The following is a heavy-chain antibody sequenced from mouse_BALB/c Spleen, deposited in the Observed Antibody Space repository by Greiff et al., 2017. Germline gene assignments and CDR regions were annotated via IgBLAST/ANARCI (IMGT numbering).Heavy chain of an antibody. CDR3: ARDGYGTFAY. CDR2: INSNGGST. Sequence: EVQLVESGGGLVQPGGSLKLSCAASGFTFSSYGMSWVRQTPDKRLELVATINSNGGSTYYPDSVKGRFTISRDNAKNTLYLQMSSLKSEDTAMYYCARDGYGTFAYWGQGTLVTVSA. V-gene: IGHV5-6-3*01. J-gene: IGHJ3*01. CDR1: GFTFSSYG. D-gene: IGHD2-10*02.